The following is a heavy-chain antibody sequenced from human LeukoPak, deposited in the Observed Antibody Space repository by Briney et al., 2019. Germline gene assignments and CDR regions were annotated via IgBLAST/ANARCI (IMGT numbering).Heavy chain of an antibody. CDR2: IYYSGST. J-gene: IGHJ3*02. CDR3: ARLSNYYGSGSYYNAYAFDI. CDR1: GGSISSYY. D-gene: IGHD3-10*01. Sequence: MSSETLSLACTVSGGSISSYYWSWIRQPPGKGLEWIGYIYYSGSTNYNPSLKSRVTISVDTSKNQFSLKLSSVTAADTAVYYCARLSNYYGSGSYYNAYAFDIWGQGTMVTVSS. V-gene: IGHV4-59*08.